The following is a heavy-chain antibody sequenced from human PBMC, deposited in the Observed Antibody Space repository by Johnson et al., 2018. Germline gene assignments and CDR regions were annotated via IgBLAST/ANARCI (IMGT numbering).Heavy chain of an antibody. Sequence: VQLQESGPGLVKPSETLSLTCSVSGDSISRSSYYWGCLRQPPGKGLEWIGSIYYSGNTYYNPSLKSRVTISLNKSRNRFSLRLTSVTAADTAVYYCARGPFYYGSENYGIYFMGVWGKGPTVIVSS. V-gene: IGHV4-39*07. CDR1: GDSISRSSYY. CDR2: IYYSGNT. CDR3: ARGPFYYGSENYGIYFMGV. J-gene: IGHJ6*03. D-gene: IGHD3-10*01.